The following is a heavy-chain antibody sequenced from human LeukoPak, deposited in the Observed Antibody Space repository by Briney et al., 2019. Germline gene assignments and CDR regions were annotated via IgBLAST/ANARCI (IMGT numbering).Heavy chain of an antibody. CDR2: MNPNSGNT. J-gene: IGHJ4*02. Sequence: GASVKVSCKASGYSFTTYDINWVRQATGQGLEWMGWMNPNSGNTGYAQKFQGRVTMTRDTSTSTVYMELSSLRSEDTAVYYCARRGFGSSVNYYFDYRGQGTLVTVSS. CDR1: GYSFTTYD. V-gene: IGHV1-8*01. CDR3: ARRGFGSSVNYYFDY. D-gene: IGHD2-2*01.